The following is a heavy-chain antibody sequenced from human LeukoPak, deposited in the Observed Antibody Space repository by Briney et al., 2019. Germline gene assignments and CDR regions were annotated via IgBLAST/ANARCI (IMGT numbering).Heavy chain of an antibody. CDR2: IRYDGSNK. CDR3: AKDDYDSSGYPDY. D-gene: IGHD3-22*01. J-gene: IGHJ4*02. V-gene: IGHV3-30*02. CDR1: GFTFSGYG. Sequence: GGSLRLSCAASGFTFSGYGMHWVRQAPGKGLEWVAFIRYDGSNKYYADSVKGRFTISRDNSKNTLYLQMNSLRAEDTAVYYCAKDDYDSSGYPDYWGQGTLVTVSS.